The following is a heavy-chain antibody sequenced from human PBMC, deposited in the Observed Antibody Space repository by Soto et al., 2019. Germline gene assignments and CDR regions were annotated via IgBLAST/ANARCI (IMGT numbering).Heavy chain of an antibody. J-gene: IGHJ4*01. CDR2: IYYSGST. CDR3: ARGLRGITMIVKFDY. Sequence: SETLSLTCTVSGGSISSGGYYWSWIRQHPGKGLEWIGYIYYSGSTYYNPSLKSRVTISVDTSKNQFSLKLSSVTAADTAVYYCARGLRGITMIVKFDYWGHGTLVTVSS. CDR1: GGSISSGGYY. V-gene: IGHV4-31*03. D-gene: IGHD3-22*01.